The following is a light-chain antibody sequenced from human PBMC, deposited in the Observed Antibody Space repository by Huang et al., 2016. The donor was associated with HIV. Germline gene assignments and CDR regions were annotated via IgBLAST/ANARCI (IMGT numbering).Light chain of an antibody. CDR1: RSVSSN. V-gene: IGKV3-15*01. CDR2: GSS. CDR3: QQYNNWLLS. J-gene: IGKJ4*01. Sequence: IVMTQSPATLSVSPGERVTVSCRANRSVSSNLAWYQQRPGQAPRLLSYGSSTRAPSIPARFSGSGSGTDFSLTISSLQSEDFALYYCQQYNNWLLSFGGGTRVDI.